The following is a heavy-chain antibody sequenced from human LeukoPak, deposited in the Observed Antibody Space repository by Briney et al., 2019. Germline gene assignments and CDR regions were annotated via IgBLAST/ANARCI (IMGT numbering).Heavy chain of an antibody. J-gene: IGHJ4*02. CDR2: IIPIFGTA. Sequence: ASVKVSCKASGDTFSSYAISWVRQAPGQGLEWMGGIIPIFGTANYAQKFQGRVTITADESTSTAYMELSSLRSEDTAVYYCASPGNYDILTGYYNYWGQGSLVTVSS. CDR1: GDTFSSYA. V-gene: IGHV1-69*13. D-gene: IGHD3-9*01. CDR3: ASPGNYDILTGYYNY.